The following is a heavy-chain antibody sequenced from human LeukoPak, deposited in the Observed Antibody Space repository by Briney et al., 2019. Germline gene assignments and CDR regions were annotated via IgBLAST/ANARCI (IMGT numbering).Heavy chain of an antibody. D-gene: IGHD6-19*01. Sequence: PGGSLRLSCAASGFTFSNYAMSWVRQAPGKGLEWVSAISSSGGNTYYAADSVKGRFTISRDNSKNTLYLQMNGLRVEDTAVYYCTRLQIAVAGPNWFVPWGQGTLVTVSP. CDR1: GFTFSNYA. CDR3: TRLQIAVAGPNWFVP. CDR2: ISSSGGNT. V-gene: IGHV3-23*01. J-gene: IGHJ5*02.